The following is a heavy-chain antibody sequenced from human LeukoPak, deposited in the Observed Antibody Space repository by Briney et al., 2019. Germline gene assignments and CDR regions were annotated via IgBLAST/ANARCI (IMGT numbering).Heavy chain of an antibody. V-gene: IGHV3-30*18. CDR2: ISSHGSNK. Sequence: GGSLRLSCAASGFTFNSYGIHWVRQAPGKGLEWVAVISSHGSNKYYADSVKGRFTISRDNSKNTLYLQMNSLRTEDTAVYYCAKDRDDGFDIWGQGTTVSVSS. CDR3: AKDRDDGFDI. CDR1: GFTFNSYG. J-gene: IGHJ3*02.